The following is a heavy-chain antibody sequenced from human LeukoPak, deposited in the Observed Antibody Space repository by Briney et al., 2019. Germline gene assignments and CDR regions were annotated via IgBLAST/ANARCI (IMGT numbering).Heavy chain of an antibody. D-gene: IGHD3-10*01. J-gene: IGHJ6*02. CDR3: ARSYYTSGSYYYYGMDA. Sequence: SSETLSLTCTVSGGSLSSYYWRWIRQPPGRGLEWIGYIYRSGNTDYNPALESRATISIDTSKNQFSLRLSSVTAADKAVYYCARSYYTSGSYYYYGMDAWGQGTTVTVSS. CDR1: GGSLSSYY. CDR2: IYRSGNT. V-gene: IGHV4-59*01.